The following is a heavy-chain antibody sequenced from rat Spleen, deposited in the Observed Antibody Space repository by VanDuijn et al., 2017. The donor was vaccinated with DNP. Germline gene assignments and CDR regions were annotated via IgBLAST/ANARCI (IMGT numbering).Heavy chain of an antibody. CDR3: ARPVATVAPFAY. CDR1: GVTFSDLD. V-gene: IGHV5-7*01. Sequence: EVQLVESGGGLVQPGRSLKLSCAASGVTFSDLDMAWVRQTPKKGLEWVATIVYDGSTTYYRDSVKGRFTISRDNAKSTLYLQMDSLRSEDTATYYCARPVATVAPFAYWGQGVMVTVSS. CDR2: IVYDGSTT. J-gene: IGHJ2*01. D-gene: IGHD1-3*01.